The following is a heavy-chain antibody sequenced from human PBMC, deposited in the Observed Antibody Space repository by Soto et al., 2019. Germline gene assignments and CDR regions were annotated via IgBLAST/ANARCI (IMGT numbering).Heavy chain of an antibody. Sequence: EVQLLESGGGLVQPGGSLRLSCAASGFTFSSYAMSWVRQAPGKGLEWVSAISGSGGSTYYADSVKGRFTISRDNSKNTLYLQMNSLRAEDTALYYCAKDPHYYDSSGAIDYWGQGTLVTVSS. J-gene: IGHJ4*02. CDR3: AKDPHYYDSSGAIDY. V-gene: IGHV3-23*01. CDR2: ISGSGGST. CDR1: GFTFSSYA. D-gene: IGHD3-22*01.